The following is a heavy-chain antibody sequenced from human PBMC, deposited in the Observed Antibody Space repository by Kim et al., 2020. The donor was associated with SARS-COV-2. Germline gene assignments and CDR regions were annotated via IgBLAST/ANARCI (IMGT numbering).Heavy chain of an antibody. CDR2: IYYSGRT. CDR1: GGSISSSSYY. J-gene: IGHJ4*02. Sequence: SETLSLTCTVSGGSISSSSYYWGWIRQPPGKGLEWIATIYYSGRTFYNPSLKSRVTISVDTSKDQFSLKLSSVTAADTAVYYCARVGYRNGRSTYVDQWGQGTLVSVST. D-gene: IGHD5-18*01. CDR3: ARVGYRNGRSTYVDQ. V-gene: IGHV4-39*01.